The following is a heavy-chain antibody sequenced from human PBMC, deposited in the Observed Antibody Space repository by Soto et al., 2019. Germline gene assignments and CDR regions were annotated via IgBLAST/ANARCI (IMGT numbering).Heavy chain of an antibody. V-gene: IGHV4-30-4*08. D-gene: IGHD1-1*01. J-gene: IGHJ4*02. Sequence: SETLSLTCTVSGGSISSGKYYWSWIRQPPGKGLECIGYIDFGGSTYYNPSLKSRVVISGDTSKNQFSLNLSSTTATDTAVYYCARGSPFPSTAEFDYWGQGTLVTVS. CDR2: IDFGGST. CDR3: ARGSPFPSTAEFDY. CDR1: GGSISSGKYY.